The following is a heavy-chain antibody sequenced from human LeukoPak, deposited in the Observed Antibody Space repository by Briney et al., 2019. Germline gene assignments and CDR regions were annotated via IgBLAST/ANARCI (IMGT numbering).Heavy chain of an antibody. D-gene: IGHD1-14*01. CDR1: GFPFSSYG. CDR3: AREPYRRAPNYYYYGMDV. J-gene: IGHJ6*02. CDR2: IWYDGSNN. V-gene: IGHV3-33*01. Sequence: PGGSLRLSCAASGFPFSSYGMRGVRQAPGKGLEWVAVIWYDGSNNYYAVSVKGRFTIARDNSKNTLYLQMNSLRAEDTAVYYCAREPYRRAPNYYYYGMDVWGQGTTVTVSS.